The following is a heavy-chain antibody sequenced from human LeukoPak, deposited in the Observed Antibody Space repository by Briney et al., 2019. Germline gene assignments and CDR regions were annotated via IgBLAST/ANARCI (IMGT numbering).Heavy chain of an antibody. CDR1: GGSISSYY. CDR2: IYTSGST. J-gene: IGHJ4*02. CDR3: ARRSDFDGGFDY. D-gene: IGHD2-15*01. Sequence: SETLSLTCTVSGGSISSYYWSWIRQPLGKGLEWIGYIYTSGSTNYNPSLKSRVTISVDTSKNQFSLKLSSVTAADTAVYYCARRSDFDGGFDYWGQGTLVTVSS. V-gene: IGHV4-4*09.